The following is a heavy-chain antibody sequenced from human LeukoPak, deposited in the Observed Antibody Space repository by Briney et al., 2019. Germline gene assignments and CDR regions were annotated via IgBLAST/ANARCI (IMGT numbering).Heavy chain of an antibody. J-gene: IGHJ4*02. CDR3: ASITFGGVIVSYYYFDY. V-gene: IGHV4-39*07. D-gene: IGHD3-16*02. CDR2: IYYSGST. CDR1: GVSISSSSYY. Sequence: SETLSLTCTVSGVSISSSSYYWGWIRQPPGKGLEWIGSIYYSGSTYYNPSLKSRVTISVDTSKNQFSLKLSYVTAAETAVYYCASITFGGVIVSYYYFDYWGQGTLVTVSS.